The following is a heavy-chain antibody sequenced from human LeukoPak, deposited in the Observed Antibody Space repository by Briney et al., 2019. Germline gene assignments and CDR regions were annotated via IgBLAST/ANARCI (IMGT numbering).Heavy chain of an antibody. CDR1: GGSISSCCYY. Sequence: SETLSLTCTVSGGSISSCCYYWSWMPPPAGKGLEWVGRLCTSGSANYNPSLKSRVTISVDTSKNQFSLKLSSVTAADTAVYYCARGYSGYDLSFYYYYYMDVWGKGTTVTISS. D-gene: IGHD5-12*01. CDR3: ARGYSGYDLSFYYYYYMDV. CDR2: LCTSGSA. J-gene: IGHJ6*03. V-gene: IGHV4-61*02.